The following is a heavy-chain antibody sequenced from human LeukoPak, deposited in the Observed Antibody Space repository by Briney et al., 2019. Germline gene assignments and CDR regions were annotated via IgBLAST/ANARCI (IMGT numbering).Heavy chain of an antibody. CDR3: ARGYSTSLSRFDP. D-gene: IGHD2-2*01. Sequence: SETLSPTCTVSGGSISSYYWSWIRQPPGKGLEWIGYINYSGSTNYNPSLKSRVTISIDTSKNQFSLKVSSVTAADTAVYYCARGYSTSLSRFDPWGQGTLVTVSS. V-gene: IGHV4-59*01. J-gene: IGHJ5*02. CDR1: GGSISSYY. CDR2: INYSGST.